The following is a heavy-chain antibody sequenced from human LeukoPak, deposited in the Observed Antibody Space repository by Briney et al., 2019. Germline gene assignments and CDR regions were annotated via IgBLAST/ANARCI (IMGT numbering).Heavy chain of an antibody. CDR2: ISGSGGST. D-gene: IGHD6-19*01. CDR3: AANLYSSGWYGDY. V-gene: IGHV3-23*01. J-gene: IGHJ4*02. Sequence: GGSLRLSCAASGFTFSSYAMSWVRQAPGKGLEWVSAISGSGGSTYYADSVKGRFTISRDNSKNTLYLQMNGLRAEDTAVYYCAANLYSSGWYGDYWGQGTLVTVSS. CDR1: GFTFSSYA.